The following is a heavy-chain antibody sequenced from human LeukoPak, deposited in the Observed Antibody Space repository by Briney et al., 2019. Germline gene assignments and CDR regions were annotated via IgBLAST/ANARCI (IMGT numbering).Heavy chain of an antibody. Sequence: GGSLRLSCAASGFTFSDYYMSWIRQAPGKGLEWVSYISSSGSTIYYADSVKGRFTISRDNAKNSLYLQMNSLRAEDTAVYYCARDTDYSGNPARGPWGQGNLVTVSS. J-gene: IGHJ5*02. CDR1: GFTFSDYY. CDR2: ISSSGSTI. CDR3: ARDTDYSGNPARGP. V-gene: IGHV3-11*01. D-gene: IGHD4-23*01.